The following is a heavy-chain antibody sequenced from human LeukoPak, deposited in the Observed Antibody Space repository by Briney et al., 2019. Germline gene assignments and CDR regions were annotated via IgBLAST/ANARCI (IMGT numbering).Heavy chain of an antibody. V-gene: IGHV4-31*03. D-gene: IGHD6-13*01. CDR1: GGSISSGGYY. J-gene: IGHJ4*02. Sequence: SETLSLTCTVSGGSISSGGYYWSWIRQHPGKGLEWIGYIYYSGSTYYNPSLKSRVTISVDTSKNQFSLKLSSVTAADTPVYYCARGIAAAGPRYYFDYWGQGTLVTVSS. CDR2: IYYSGST. CDR3: ARGIAAAGPRYYFDY.